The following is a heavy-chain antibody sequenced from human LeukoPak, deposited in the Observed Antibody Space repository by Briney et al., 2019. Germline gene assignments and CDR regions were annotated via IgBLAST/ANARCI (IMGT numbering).Heavy chain of an antibody. D-gene: IGHD3-10*01. CDR3: AKGGRITMLRGVQRDHYFDY. Sequence: GGSLRLSCAASAFTFRNYAMHWVRQAPGKGLEWVAFIRYDGSNRYYADSVKGRFTISRDNSKNTLYLQMNSLRVEDTAVYYCAKGGRITMLRGVQRDHYFDYWGQGTLVTVSS. CDR2: IRYDGSNR. CDR1: AFTFRNYA. J-gene: IGHJ4*02. V-gene: IGHV3-30*02.